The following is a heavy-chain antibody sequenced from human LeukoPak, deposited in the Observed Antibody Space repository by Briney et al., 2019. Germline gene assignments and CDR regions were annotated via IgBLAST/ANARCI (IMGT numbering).Heavy chain of an antibody. Sequence: SGGSLRLSCAASGFTVNNNYMSWVRQATGKGLEWGSVIYSSGSTYYADSVKGRFTISRDISKNSLYLQMTSLRAEDTAVYYCARDLGYYASSANWGQGTLVTVSS. D-gene: IGHD3-22*01. CDR2: IYSSGST. J-gene: IGHJ4*02. V-gene: IGHV3-53*01. CDR3: ARDLGYYASSAN. CDR1: GFTVNNNY.